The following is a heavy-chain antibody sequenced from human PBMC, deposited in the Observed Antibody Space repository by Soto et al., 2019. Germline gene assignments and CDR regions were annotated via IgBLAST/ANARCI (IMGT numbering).Heavy chain of an antibody. CDR3: AKGLLSGYSPLDS. D-gene: IGHD3-3*01. V-gene: IGHV3-30*18. CDR2: TSYDGTNA. J-gene: IGHJ5*01. CDR1: GFGFSSSG. Sequence: QVHLVESGGGVVQPGRSLRLSCVASGFGFSSSGMHWVRQAPGKGLEWVAITSYDGTNAYYADSVKGRFTVSRDNSKNTVYLQMNSLRPDDTAVYLCAKGLLSGYSPLDSWGQGTLVTVSS.